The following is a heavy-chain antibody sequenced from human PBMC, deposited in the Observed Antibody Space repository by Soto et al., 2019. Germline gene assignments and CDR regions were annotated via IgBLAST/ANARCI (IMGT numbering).Heavy chain of an antibody. CDR1: GGSISSGNW. CDR2: ISHSGNT. Sequence: VQLQESGPGLVKPSGTLSLTCAVSGGSISSGNWWSWVRQSPRKGLDWIGEISHSGNTNHNPALNSPVTITIDKSKNPFSLKLTSVTAADTAVYYCASHRGNTYGPYDYWGQGTLVTVSS. J-gene: IGHJ4*02. CDR3: ASHRGNTYGPYDY. D-gene: IGHD5-18*01. V-gene: IGHV4-4*02.